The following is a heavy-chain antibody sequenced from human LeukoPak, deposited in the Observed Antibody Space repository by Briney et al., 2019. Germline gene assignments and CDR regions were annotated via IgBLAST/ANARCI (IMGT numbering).Heavy chain of an antibody. CDR3: ARDRYGDYPYYYYGMDV. V-gene: IGHV1-2*04. CDR2: INPNSGGT. CDR1: GYTFTGYY. J-gene: IGHJ6*02. Sequence: GSSVKVSCKASGYTFTGYYMHWVRQAPGQGLEWMGWINPNSGGTHYAQKFQGSVTMTRDKSISTAYMELSRLRSDDTAVYYCARDRYGDYPYYYYGMDVWGQGTTVTVSS. D-gene: IGHD4-17*01.